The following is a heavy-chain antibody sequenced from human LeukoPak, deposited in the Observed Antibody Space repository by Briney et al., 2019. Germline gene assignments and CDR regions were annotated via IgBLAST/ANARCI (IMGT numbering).Heavy chain of an antibody. D-gene: IGHD6-13*01. CDR2: ISYDGSNK. CDR3: AREGEQQLVPYFFDY. J-gene: IGHJ4*02. CDR1: GFTFSSYG. Sequence: GGSLRLSCAASGFTFSSYGMHWVRRAPCKGLEWVAGISYDGSNKYYADSVKGRFTISRDNSKNTLYLQMHSLRAEDTAVYYCAREGEQQLVPYFFDYWGQGTLVTVSS. V-gene: IGHV3-30*03.